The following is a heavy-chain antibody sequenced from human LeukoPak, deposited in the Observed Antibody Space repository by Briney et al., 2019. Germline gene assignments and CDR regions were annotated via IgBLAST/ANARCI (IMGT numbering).Heavy chain of an antibody. CDR2: MYYSGST. CDR3: ARGIIAAALDY. D-gene: IGHD6-13*01. Sequence: SGTLSLTCTVSGGSISSYYWSWIRQPPGKGLEWIGYMYYSGSTNYNPSLKSRVTISVDTSKNQFSLNLSSVTAADTAVYYCARGIIAAALDYWGQGTLVTVPS. V-gene: IGHV4-59*01. CDR1: GGSISSYY. J-gene: IGHJ4*02.